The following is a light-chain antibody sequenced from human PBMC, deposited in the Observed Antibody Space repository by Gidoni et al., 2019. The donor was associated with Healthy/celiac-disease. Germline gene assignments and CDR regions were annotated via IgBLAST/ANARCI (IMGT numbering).Light chain of an antibody. Sequence: DSQMTQSPTPLSASVGDRVTITCRASQSISSYLKWYQQKPGKAPKLLIYAASSLQSGVPSRFSGSGSVTDFTLTISSLQPEDFATYYCQQSYSTPLTFGPGTKVDIK. V-gene: IGKV1-39*01. CDR2: AAS. CDR3: QQSYSTPLT. CDR1: QSISSY. J-gene: IGKJ3*01.